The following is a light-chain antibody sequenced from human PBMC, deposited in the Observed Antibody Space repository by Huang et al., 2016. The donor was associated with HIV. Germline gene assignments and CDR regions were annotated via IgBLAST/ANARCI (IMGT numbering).Light chain of an antibody. CDR1: QTISMY. Sequence: DIQMTQSPSSLSASVGDRVTITCRASQTISMYLNWYQQKPGQAPKLLIYATSTLQSGVPSRFSGSGSGTDFTLTINSLQPEDFATYYCQQTYRSPPYTFGRGTNLEIK. CDR3: QQTYRSPPYT. CDR2: ATS. V-gene: IGKV1-39*01. J-gene: IGKJ2*01.